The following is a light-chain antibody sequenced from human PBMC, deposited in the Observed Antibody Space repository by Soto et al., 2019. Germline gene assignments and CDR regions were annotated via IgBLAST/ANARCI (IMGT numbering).Light chain of an antibody. J-gene: IGKJ4*01. CDR3: QHYTTWPLA. CDR2: GAS. Sequence: EIVMTQSPATVSVSPGERATLSCTASQSISSTLAWYQHKPGQAPRLLIYGASTRATGIPARFSGSGYGTEFTLTISSLQSEDFAVYYCQHYTTWPLAFGGGTTVEIK. CDR1: QSISST. V-gene: IGKV3D-15*01.